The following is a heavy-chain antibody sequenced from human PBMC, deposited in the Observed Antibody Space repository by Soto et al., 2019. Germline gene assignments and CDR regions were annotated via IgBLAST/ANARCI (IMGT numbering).Heavy chain of an antibody. D-gene: IGHD6-13*01. J-gene: IGHJ4*02. CDR3: ARHGYSSSWYPDH. V-gene: IGHV5-51*01. CDR2: APPGHSDT. CDR1: GYRFSRFW. Sequence: GSLKISCQASGYRFSRFWIGWVRQMPGKGLEWMGVAPPGHSDTRYSPSFQGHVTISADESNNTAYLQWSSMRASDTAIYFCARHGYSSSWYPDHWGQGTQVTVSS.